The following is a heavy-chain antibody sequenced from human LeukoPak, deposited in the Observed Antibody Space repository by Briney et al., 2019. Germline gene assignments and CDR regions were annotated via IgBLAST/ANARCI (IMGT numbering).Heavy chain of an antibody. CDR3: ARFPPAYLGAFDL. V-gene: IGHV3-7*03. Sequence: PGGSLRLSCAASGFTFSSYWMSWVRQAPGKGLEGVANIKQDGSEKYYVGPVKGRFTISRDNAKNPLYLQMTRLSAEDTAVYYCARFPPAYLGAFDLWGQGTMVTVSS. CDR1: GFTFSSYW. D-gene: IGHD2-21*01. J-gene: IGHJ3*01. CDR2: IKQDGSEK.